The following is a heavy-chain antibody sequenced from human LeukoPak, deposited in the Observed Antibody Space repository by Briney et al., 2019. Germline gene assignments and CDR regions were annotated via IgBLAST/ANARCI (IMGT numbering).Heavy chain of an antibody. Sequence: AYNGNTNYAQKLQGRVTMTTDTSTSTAYMELRSLRSDDTAVYYCARLFYCSSTSCSYMDVWGKGTTVTVSS. D-gene: IGHD2-2*01. J-gene: IGHJ6*03. CDR2: AYNGNT. V-gene: IGHV1-18*01. CDR3: ARLFYCSSTSCSYMDV.